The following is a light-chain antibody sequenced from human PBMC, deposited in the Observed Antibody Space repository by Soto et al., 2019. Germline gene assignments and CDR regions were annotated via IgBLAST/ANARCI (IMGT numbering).Light chain of an antibody. CDR3: QQYVSSSWT. CDR2: GAS. Sequence: EIVLTQSPGTLPLSPGERATLSCRASQSVSSSYLAWYQQKPGQAPRLLIYGASSRATGIPDRFSGTGSGTDFTLTISRLEPEDFAVYYCQQYVSSSWTFGQGTKVEIK. V-gene: IGKV3-20*01. CDR1: QSVSSSY. J-gene: IGKJ1*01.